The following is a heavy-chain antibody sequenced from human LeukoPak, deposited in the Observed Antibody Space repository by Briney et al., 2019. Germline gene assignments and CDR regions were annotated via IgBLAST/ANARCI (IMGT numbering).Heavy chain of an antibody. CDR3: AKDGGWYTSPTATNPFDY. D-gene: IGHD6-19*01. CDR1: GFTFSSYA. CDR2: ISYDGSNK. Sequence: GGSLRLSCAASGFTFSSYAMHWVRQAPGKGLEWVAVISYDGSNKYYADSVKGRYTISRDNSKNTLYLQMNSLRAEDTAVYYCAKDGGWYTSPTATNPFDYWGQGTLVTVSS. V-gene: IGHV3-30-3*01. J-gene: IGHJ4*02.